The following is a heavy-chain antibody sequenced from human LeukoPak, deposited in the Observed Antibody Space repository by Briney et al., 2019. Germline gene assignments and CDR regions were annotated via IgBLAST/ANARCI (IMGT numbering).Heavy chain of an antibody. V-gene: IGHV3-30*04. Sequence: GGSLRLSCAASGFTFSSYAMHWVRQAPGKGLEWVGVISYDGSDKYYADSVKGRFTISRDYSKNTLYLQMNSLRAEDTAVYYCARAFKYSYGHNYYYMDVWGKGTTVTVSS. J-gene: IGHJ6*03. CDR1: GFTFSSYA. D-gene: IGHD5-18*01. CDR2: ISYDGSDK. CDR3: ARAFKYSYGHNYYYMDV.